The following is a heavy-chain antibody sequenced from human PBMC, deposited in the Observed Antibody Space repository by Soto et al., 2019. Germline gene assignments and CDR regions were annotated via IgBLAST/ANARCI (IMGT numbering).Heavy chain of an antibody. Sequence: PSQTLPLTCTVSRGSISSYYCNWIRQPPGKGLEWIGYIDSSGSTNSNPALKIRVTISVETSRNKFSLKLRSVTAAATAVYYCAREPTRGELLYGIDVWGRGSTGAVAS. CDR1: RGSISSYY. D-gene: IGHD1-7*01. J-gene: IGHJ6*02. V-gene: IGHV4-59*01. CDR3: AREPTRGELLYGIDV. CDR2: IDSSGST.